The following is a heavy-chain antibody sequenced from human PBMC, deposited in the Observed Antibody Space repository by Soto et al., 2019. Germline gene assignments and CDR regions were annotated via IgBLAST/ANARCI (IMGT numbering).Heavy chain of an antibody. CDR2: IWYDGSNK. CDR3: ARDLRPWYSSSSPGPNFDY. J-gene: IGHJ4*02. Sequence: GGSLRLSCAASGFTFSSYGMHWVRQAPGKGLEWVAVIWYDGSNKYYADSVKGRFTISRDNSKNTLYLQMNSLRAEDTAVYYCARDLRPWYSSSSPGPNFDYWGQGTRGTVS. CDR1: GFTFSSYG. D-gene: IGHD6-6*01. V-gene: IGHV3-33*01.